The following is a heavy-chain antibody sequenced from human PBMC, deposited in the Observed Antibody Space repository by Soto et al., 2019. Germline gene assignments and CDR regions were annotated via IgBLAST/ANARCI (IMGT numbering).Heavy chain of an antibody. D-gene: IGHD4-17*01. J-gene: IGHJ4*02. CDR2: ISAYNGNT. V-gene: IGHV1-18*01. CDR3: ARANHDYGDYNEFDY. CDR1: GYTFTSYG. Sequence: ASVKVSCKASGYTFTSYGISWVRQAPGQGLEWMGWISAYNGNTNYAQKLQGRVTMTTDTSTSTAYMELRSLRSDDTAVYYCARANHDYGDYNEFDYWGQGTLVTVSS.